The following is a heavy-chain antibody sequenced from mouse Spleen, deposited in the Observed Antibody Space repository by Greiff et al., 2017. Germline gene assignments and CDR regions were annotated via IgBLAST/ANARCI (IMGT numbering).Heavy chain of an antibody. J-gene: IGHJ2*01. Sequence: EVQLQESGPVLVKPGASVKMSCKASGYTFTDYYMNWVKQSHGKSLEWIGVINPYNGGTSYNQKFKGKATLTVDKSSSTAYMELNSLTSEDSAVYYCARDRDDNYFDNWGQGTTLTGTS. CDR1: GYTFTDYY. CDR3: ARDRDDNYFDN. V-gene: IGHV1-19*01. D-gene: IGHD2-14*01. CDR2: INPYNGGT.